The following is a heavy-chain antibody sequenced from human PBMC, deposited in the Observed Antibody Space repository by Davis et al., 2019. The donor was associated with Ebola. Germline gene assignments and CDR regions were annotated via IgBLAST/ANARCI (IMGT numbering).Heavy chain of an antibody. CDR1: GFIFSSYT. Sequence: GESLKISCAASGFIFSSYTMNWVRQAPGKGLEWVSSISVSSGYIYYEDSVKGRFTISRDNAKNSLYLQMNSLRAADTAVYYCTRGRHSEPTYDDYWGQGTLVTVSS. CDR3: TRGRHSEPTYDDY. J-gene: IGHJ4*02. V-gene: IGHV3-21*01. CDR2: ISVSSGYI. D-gene: IGHD2/OR15-2a*01.